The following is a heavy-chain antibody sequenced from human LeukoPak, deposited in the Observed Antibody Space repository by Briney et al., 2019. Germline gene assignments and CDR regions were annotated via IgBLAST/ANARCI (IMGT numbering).Heavy chain of an antibody. D-gene: IGHD1-1*01. CDR1: GFTFSSYS. V-gene: IGHV3-21*01. J-gene: IGHJ4*02. CDR2: ISSSSSYI. Sequence: KPGGSLRLSCAASGFTFSSYSMNWVRQAPGKGLEWVSSISSSSSYIYYAGSVRGRFTISRDNAKNSLYLQMNSLRAEDTAVYYCAREELESFDYWGQGTLVTVSS. CDR3: AREELESFDY.